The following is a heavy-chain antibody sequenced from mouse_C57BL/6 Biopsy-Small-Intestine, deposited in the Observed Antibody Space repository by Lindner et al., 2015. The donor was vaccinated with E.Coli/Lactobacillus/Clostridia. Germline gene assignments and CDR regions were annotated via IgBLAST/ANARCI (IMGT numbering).Heavy chain of an antibody. J-gene: IGHJ4*01. V-gene: IGHV1S55*01. CDR3: ARGPYYDYVWGTYRPYCLDS. CDR2: MNPNSGGT. CDR1: GYTFTSHD. Sequence: SVKVSCKASGYTFTSHDINWVRQASGQGLEWMGWMNPNSGGTDSAPKFQGRVTMTRNTSASTAYMELSSLRSEDTAVYYCARGPYYDYVWGTYRPYCLDSWGQGTLVTVSS. D-gene: IGHD2-4*01.